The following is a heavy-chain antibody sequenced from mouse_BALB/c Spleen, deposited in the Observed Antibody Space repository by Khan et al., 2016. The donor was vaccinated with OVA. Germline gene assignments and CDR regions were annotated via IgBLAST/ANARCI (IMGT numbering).Heavy chain of an antibody. V-gene: IGHV5-9-1*01. CDR1: GFTSSSFV. CDR2: ISSAATYT. J-gene: IGHJ3*01. D-gene: IGHD2-1*01. Sequence: EVELVESGGGLVEPGGSLKLSCAASGFTSSSFVMSWVRQTPEKRLEWVATISSAATYTYYPDSIKGRFTISRDNAKNTLYLHMNSLRSDDTAIYYCTNGNYGWFAYWGLGTLVTVST. CDR3: TNGNYGWFAY.